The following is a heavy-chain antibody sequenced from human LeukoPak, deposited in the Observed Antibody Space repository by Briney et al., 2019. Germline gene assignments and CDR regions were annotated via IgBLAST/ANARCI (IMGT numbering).Heavy chain of an antibody. V-gene: IGHV3-21*01. CDR2: ISSSSSYI. Sequence: GGSLRLSCAASGFTVSSNYMSWVRQAPGKGLEWVSSISSSSSYIYYADSVKGRFTISRDNAKNSLYLQMNSLRAEDTAVYYCARGKYSSGWPFDYWGQGTLVTVSS. J-gene: IGHJ4*02. CDR1: GFTVSSNY. D-gene: IGHD6-19*01. CDR3: ARGKYSSGWPFDY.